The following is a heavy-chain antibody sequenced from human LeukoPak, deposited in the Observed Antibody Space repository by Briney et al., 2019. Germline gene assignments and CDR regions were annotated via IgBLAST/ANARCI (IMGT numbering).Heavy chain of an antibody. CDR3: AREWCSSTSCWENFDY. Sequence: GGSLRLSCAASGFTFSTYAMTWVRQTPGKGLVWVSRINSDGSSTSYADSVKGRFTISRDNAKNTLYLQMNSLRAEDTAVYYCAREWCSSTSCWENFDYWGQGTLVTVSS. CDR1: GFTFSTYA. D-gene: IGHD2-2*01. J-gene: IGHJ4*02. V-gene: IGHV3-74*01. CDR2: INSDGSST.